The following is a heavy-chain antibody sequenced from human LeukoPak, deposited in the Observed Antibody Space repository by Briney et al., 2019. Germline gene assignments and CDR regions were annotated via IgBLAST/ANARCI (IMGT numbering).Heavy chain of an antibody. V-gene: IGHV1-2*02. CDR2: INPNSGGT. Sequence: ASVKVSCKASGYTFTGYYIHWVRQAPGQGLEWMGWINPNSGGTNYAQKFQGRVTMTRDTSISTAYMELSRLRSDDTAVYYCAREMTTVVNLLDYWGQGTLSPSPQ. J-gene: IGHJ4*02. CDR1: GYTFTGYY. CDR3: AREMTTVVNLLDY. D-gene: IGHD4-23*01.